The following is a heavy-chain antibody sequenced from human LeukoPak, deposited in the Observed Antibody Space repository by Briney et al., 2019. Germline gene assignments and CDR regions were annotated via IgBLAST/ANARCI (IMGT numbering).Heavy chain of an antibody. CDR3: ARDRGYSYGYFDY. V-gene: IGHV3-7*01. J-gene: IGHJ4*02. Sequence: PGGSLRLSCAASGFSFSRDWMSWVRQAPGKGLEWVANIKEDGSERYYVDSVKGRFTISRDNAKNSVYLQMNSLRAEDTAVYYCARDRGYSYGYFDYWGQGTLVTVSS. CDR2: IKEDGSER. CDR1: GFSFSRDW. D-gene: IGHD5-18*01.